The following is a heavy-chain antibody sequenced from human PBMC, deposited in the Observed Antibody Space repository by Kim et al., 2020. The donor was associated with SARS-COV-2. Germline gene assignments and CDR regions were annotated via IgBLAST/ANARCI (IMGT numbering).Heavy chain of an antibody. J-gene: IGHJ2*01. CDR3: ARARAFGFGELFRGSWYFDL. Sequence: GGSLRLSCAASGFTVSSNYMSWVRQAPGKGLEWVSVIYSGGSTYYADSVKGRFTISRHNSKNTLYLQMNSLRAEDTAVYYCARARAFGFGELFRGSWYFDLWGRGTLVTVSS. D-gene: IGHD3-10*01. CDR1: GFTVSSNY. V-gene: IGHV3-53*04. CDR2: IYSGGST.